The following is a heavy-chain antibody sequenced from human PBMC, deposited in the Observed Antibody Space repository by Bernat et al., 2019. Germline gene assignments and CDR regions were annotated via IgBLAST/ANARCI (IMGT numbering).Heavy chain of an antibody. CDR1: GDSVSSNSAT. J-gene: IGHJ5*02. D-gene: IGHD6-19*01. CDR2: TYYSSRWYN. V-gene: IGHV6-1*01. CDR3: ARDELRGAGGTQWFDP. Sequence: QVQLQQSGPGLVKPSQTLSLTCAISGDSVSSNSATWNWIRQSPSRGLEWLGRTYYSSRWYNDYAVSVKSRIAINPDTSKNQFSLQLNSVTPEDTAVYYCARDELRGAGGTQWFDPWGQGTLVTVSS.